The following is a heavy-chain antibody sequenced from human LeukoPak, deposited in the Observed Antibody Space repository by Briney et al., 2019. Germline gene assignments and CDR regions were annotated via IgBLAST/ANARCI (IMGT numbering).Heavy chain of an antibody. D-gene: IGHD3-3*01. CDR2: IYYSGST. V-gene: IGHV4-59*01. CDR1: GGSISSYY. J-gene: IGHJ5*02. Sequence: SETLSLTCTVSGGSISSYYWSWIRQPPGKGLEWIGYIYYSGSTNYNPSLKSRVTISVDTSKNQFSLKLSSVTTADTAVYYCAQNQEDTYYDFWRGFDPWGQGTLVTVSS. CDR3: AQNQEDTYYDFWRGFDP.